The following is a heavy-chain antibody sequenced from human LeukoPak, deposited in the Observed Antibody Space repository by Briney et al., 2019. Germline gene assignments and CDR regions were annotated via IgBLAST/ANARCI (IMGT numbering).Heavy chain of an antibody. D-gene: IGHD1-14*01. CDR1: GYTFTGYY. CDR3: ARALRSSAGNLDAFDI. V-gene: IGHV1-2*02. Sequence: ASVKVSCKASGYTFTGYYMHWVRQAPGQGLEWMGWINPNSGGTNYAQKFQGRVTMTRDTSISTAYMELSRLRSDDTAMYYCARALRSSAGNLDAFDIWGQGTMVTVSS. J-gene: IGHJ3*02. CDR2: INPNSGGT.